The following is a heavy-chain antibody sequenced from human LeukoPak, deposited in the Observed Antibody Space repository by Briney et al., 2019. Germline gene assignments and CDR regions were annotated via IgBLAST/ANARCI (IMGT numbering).Heavy chain of an antibody. D-gene: IGHD6-13*01. J-gene: IGHJ4*02. Sequence: GGSLGLSCAASGFTFSSYAMSWVRQAPGKGLEWVSAISGSGGSTYYADSVKGRFTISRDNSKNTLSLQMNSLRAEDTAVYYCAKDVYSSSPYYFDYWGQGTLVTVSS. CDR2: ISGSGGST. CDR3: AKDVYSSSPYYFDY. CDR1: GFTFSSYA. V-gene: IGHV3-23*01.